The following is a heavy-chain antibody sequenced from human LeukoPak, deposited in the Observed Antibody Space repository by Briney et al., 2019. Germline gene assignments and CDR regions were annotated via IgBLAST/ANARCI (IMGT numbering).Heavy chain of an antibody. J-gene: IGHJ6*02. V-gene: IGHV1-8*01. CDR1: GYTFSSYD. D-gene: IGHD2/OR15-2a*01. CDR2: MNPNSGNT. Sequence: EASVKVSCKTSGYTFSSYDINWVRQATGQGLEWMGWMNPNSGNTGYAQQLQGRLTMTRNTSISTAYMELSSLRSDDTAVYYCARGNRISYSYVMDVWGQGTTVTVS. CDR3: ARGNRISYSYVMDV.